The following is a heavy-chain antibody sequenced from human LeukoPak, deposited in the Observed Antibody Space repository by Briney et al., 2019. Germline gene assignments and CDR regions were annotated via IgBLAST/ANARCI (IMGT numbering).Heavy chain of an antibody. V-gene: IGHV1-2*02. CDR3: ARGLYGSGSYSFDY. D-gene: IGHD3-10*01. J-gene: IGHJ4*02. CDR1: GYTFTGYY. Sequence: ASVKVSCKASGYTFTGYYMHWVRQAPGQGLEWMGWINPNSGGTNYAQKFQGRVTMTRDTSISTAYMELSRLRSDGTAVYYCARGLYGSGSYSFDYWGQGTLVTVSS. CDR2: INPNSGGT.